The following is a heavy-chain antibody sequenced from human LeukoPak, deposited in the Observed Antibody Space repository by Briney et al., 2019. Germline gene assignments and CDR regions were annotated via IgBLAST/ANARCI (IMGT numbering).Heavy chain of an antibody. CDR1: GFTFSSYG. CDR3: AYSNYYYYYMDV. Sequence: PGGSLRLSCAASGFTFSSYGMHWVRQAPGKGLEWVAFIRYDGSNKYYADSVKGRFTISRDNSKNTLYLQMNSLRAEDTAVYYCAYSNYYYYYMDVWGKGTTVTVSS. J-gene: IGHJ6*03. CDR2: IRYDGSNK. V-gene: IGHV3-30*02. D-gene: IGHD4-11*01.